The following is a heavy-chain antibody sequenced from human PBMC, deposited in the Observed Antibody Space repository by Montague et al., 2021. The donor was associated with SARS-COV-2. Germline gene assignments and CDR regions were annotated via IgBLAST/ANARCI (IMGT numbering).Heavy chain of an antibody. CDR3: ARDAFHDYGDVWFDP. J-gene: IGHJ5*02. CDR2: INSDGSST. CDR1: GFTFSSYW. D-gene: IGHD4-17*01. V-gene: IGHV3-74*01. Sequence: SRRLSCAASGFTFSSYWMHWVRQAPGKGLVWVSRINSDGSSTSYADSVKGRFTISRDNAKNTLYLQMDSLRAEDTAVYYCARDAFHDYGDVWFDPWGQGTLVTVSS.